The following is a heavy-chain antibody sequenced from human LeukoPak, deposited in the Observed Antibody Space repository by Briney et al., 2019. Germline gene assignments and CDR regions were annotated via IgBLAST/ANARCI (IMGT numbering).Heavy chain of an antibody. Sequence: GGSLRLSCAASGFTFSNYAMSWVRQAPGEGLQWVSTISGSGVNTYYADAVKGRFTISSDSSKSTLYLQMNSLKDEDTAVYYCAKVPHPNYFFDYWGQGTLVTVSS. J-gene: IGHJ4*02. CDR2: ISGSGVNT. V-gene: IGHV3-23*01. CDR3: AKVPHPNYFFDY. CDR1: GFTFSNYA.